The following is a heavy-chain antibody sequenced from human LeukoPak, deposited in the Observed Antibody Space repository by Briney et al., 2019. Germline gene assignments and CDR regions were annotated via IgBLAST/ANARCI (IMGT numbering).Heavy chain of an antibody. Sequence: PGGSLRLSCAASGFTFSSYGMHWVRQAPGKGLEWVVVISYDGSNKYYADSVKGRFTISRDNSKNTLYLQMNSLRAEDTAVYYCAKDRGDYYYYYGMDVWGQGTTVTVSS. CDR1: GFTFSSYG. D-gene: IGHD3-10*01. CDR2: ISYDGSNK. CDR3: AKDRGDYYYYYGMDV. J-gene: IGHJ6*02. V-gene: IGHV3-30*18.